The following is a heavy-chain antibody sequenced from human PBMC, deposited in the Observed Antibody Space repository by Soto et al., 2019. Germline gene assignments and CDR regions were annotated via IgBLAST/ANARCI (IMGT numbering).Heavy chain of an antibody. D-gene: IGHD2-15*01. J-gene: IGHJ6*03. V-gene: IGHV3-30*18. CDR3: AKDAVVANYMDV. Sequence: GGSLRLSCAASGFTSSSYGMHWVRQAPGKGLEWVAVISYDGSNKYYADSVKGRFTISRDNSKNTLYLQMNSLRAEDTAVYYCAKDAVVANYMDVWGKGTTVTVSS. CDR1: GFTSSSYG. CDR2: ISYDGSNK.